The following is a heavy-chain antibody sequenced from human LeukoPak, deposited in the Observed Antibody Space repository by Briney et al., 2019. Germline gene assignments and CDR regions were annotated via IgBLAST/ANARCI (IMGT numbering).Heavy chain of an antibody. V-gene: IGHV3-7*01. CDR3: ATDRSSGTPERFDF. Sequence: PGGSLRLSCVTSGFSFSTYWVTWVRQAPGKGLEWVANINQDGREKYYVDSVKGRFIVSRDNAEHSLYLQMSSLRAEDTAVYYCATDRSSGTPERFDFWGQGTLVSVSS. D-gene: IGHD1/OR15-1a*01. J-gene: IGHJ4*02. CDR2: INQDGREK. CDR1: GFSFSTYW.